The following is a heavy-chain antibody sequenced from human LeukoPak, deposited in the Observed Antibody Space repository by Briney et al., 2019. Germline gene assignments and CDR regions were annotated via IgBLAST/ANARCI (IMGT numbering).Heavy chain of an antibody. CDR2: INSGGGT. Sequence: GGSLRLSCAASGFTISGFYMTWVRQAPGKGLEWVSVINSGGGTYYADSVRGRFSISRDNSKNTLYLQMNSLRAEDTAVYYCARGHGDFDYWGQGTLVTVSS. D-gene: IGHD3-10*01. CDR3: ARGHGDFDY. V-gene: IGHV3-66*01. CDR1: GFTISGFY. J-gene: IGHJ4*02.